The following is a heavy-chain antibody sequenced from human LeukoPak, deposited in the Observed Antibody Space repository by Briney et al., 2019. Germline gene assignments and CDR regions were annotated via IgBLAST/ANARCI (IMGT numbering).Heavy chain of an antibody. J-gene: IGHJ4*02. CDR2: ILYDGSKK. Sequence: GGSLRLSCAASGSTFSSYEMHWVRQAPGKGLEWVAFILYDGSKKYFADSVKGRFTISRDNSKNTLYLQMNSLRAEDTAVYYCAREVSGSYFDYWGQGTLVTVSS. CDR1: GSTFSSYE. V-gene: IGHV3-30*04. D-gene: IGHD1-26*01. CDR3: AREVSGSYFDY.